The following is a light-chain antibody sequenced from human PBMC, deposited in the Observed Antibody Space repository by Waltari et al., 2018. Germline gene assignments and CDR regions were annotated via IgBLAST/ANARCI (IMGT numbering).Light chain of an antibody. Sequence: DIQMTQSPSSLSASVGDRVTITCRASQDIRHDLGWYQHRPGKAPKRLIYGALILQSGVPSRFSGSGSGTEFTLAISSLQPEDFATYYCLQHNSYPWTFGQGTKVEIK. CDR3: LQHNSYPWT. CDR1: QDIRHD. V-gene: IGKV1-17*01. CDR2: GAL. J-gene: IGKJ1*01.